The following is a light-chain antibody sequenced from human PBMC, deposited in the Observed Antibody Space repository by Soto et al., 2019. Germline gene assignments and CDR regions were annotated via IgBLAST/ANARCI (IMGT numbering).Light chain of an antibody. V-gene: IGKV1-39*01. CDR3: QQTYTSPRT. CDR2: SAS. J-gene: IGKJ1*01. CDR1: RGINIY. Sequence: DIQMTQSPSSLSASIGDRVTITCRASRGINIYVNWYQQKPGKAPKLLIFSASTLQGGVPSRFSGTGSGTDFTFTISSLLPEDFATYYCQQTYTSPRTFGQGTKVDI.